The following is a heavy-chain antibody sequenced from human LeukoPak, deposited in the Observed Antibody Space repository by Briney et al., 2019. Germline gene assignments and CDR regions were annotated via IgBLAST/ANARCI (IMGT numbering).Heavy chain of an antibody. D-gene: IGHD2-2*01. V-gene: IGHV3-23*01. Sequence: GALRLSCEASGFTFNSYAMSLVRQAPGKGLEWVSAISGSGGSTYYADSVKGRFTISRDNSKNTLYLQMNSLRAEDTAVYYCAKVYCSSTSCPSYNWFDPWGQGTLVTVSS. CDR1: GFTFNSYA. J-gene: IGHJ5*02. CDR3: AKVYCSSTSCPSYNWFDP. CDR2: ISGSGGST.